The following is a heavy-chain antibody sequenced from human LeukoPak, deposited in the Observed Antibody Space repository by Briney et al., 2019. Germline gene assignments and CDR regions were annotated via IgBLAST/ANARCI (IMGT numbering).Heavy chain of an antibody. V-gene: IGHV4-34*01. D-gene: IGHD3-22*01. Sequence: ASETLSLTCAVYGGSFSGYYWSWIRQPPGKGLEWIGEINHSGSTNYNPSLKSRVTISVDTSKNQFSLKLSSVTAADTAVYYCARDRPTYYDSSGYYLESDYWGQGTLVTVSS. CDR2: INHSGST. J-gene: IGHJ4*02. CDR3: ARDRPTYYDSSGYYLESDY. CDR1: GGSFSGYY.